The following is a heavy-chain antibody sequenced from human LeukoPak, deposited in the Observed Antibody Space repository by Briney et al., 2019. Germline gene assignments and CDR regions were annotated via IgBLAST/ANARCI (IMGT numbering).Heavy chain of an antibody. J-gene: IGHJ4*02. CDR1: GFTFSSYS. CDR3: AKDSNYDSSGYYYKSYYFDY. CDR2: ISWNSGSI. Sequence: GGSLRLSCAASGFTFSSYSMNWVRQAPGKGLEWVSGISWNSGSIGYADSVKGRFTISRDNAKNSLYLQMNSLRAEDTALYYCAKDSNYDSSGYYYKSYYFDYWGQGTLVTVSS. D-gene: IGHD3-22*01. V-gene: IGHV3-9*01.